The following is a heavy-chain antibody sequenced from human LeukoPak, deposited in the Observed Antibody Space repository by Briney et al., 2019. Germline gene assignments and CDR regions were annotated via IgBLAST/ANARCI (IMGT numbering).Heavy chain of an antibody. CDR1: GYTFTRHY. D-gene: IGHD3-10*01. CDR2: INPNSGGT. J-gene: IGHJ6*03. Sequence: ASVKVSCKASGYTFTRHYMHWVRQAPGQGLEWMGWINPNSGGTNYAQKFQGRVTMTRDTSISTAYMELSRLRSDDTAVYYCARDVITMVRGVIIIAYMDVWGKGTTVTVSS. V-gene: IGHV1-2*02. CDR3: ARDVITMVRGVIIIAYMDV.